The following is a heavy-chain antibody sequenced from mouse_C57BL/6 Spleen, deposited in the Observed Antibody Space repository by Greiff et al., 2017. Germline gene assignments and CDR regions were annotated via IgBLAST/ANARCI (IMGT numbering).Heavy chain of an antibody. CDR1: GYTFTSYW. CDR2: IDPSYSYT. Sequence: VQLQQPGAELVRPGTSVKLSCKASGYTFTSYWMHWVKQRPGQGLEWIGVIDPSYSYTNSNQNFKGKATLTVDTSSSTAYMQLISLSSEDSAVYYGARGLTTVVATGDYFDYWDQGTTLTVSS. D-gene: IGHD1-1*01. CDR3: ARGLTTVVATGDYFDY. J-gene: IGHJ2*01. V-gene: IGHV1-59*01.